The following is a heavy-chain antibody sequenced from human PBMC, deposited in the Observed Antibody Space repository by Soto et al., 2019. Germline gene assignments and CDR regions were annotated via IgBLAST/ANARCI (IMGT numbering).Heavy chain of an antibody. CDR2: INPDSGGT. CDR1: GYTFTAYY. V-gene: IGHV1-2*02. CDR3: ARVFDFRSGLPSDY. J-gene: IGHJ4*02. Sequence: ASVKVSCKASGYTFTAYYIYCVRQAPGQGLEWMGWINPDSGGTEYAQKFQGRVTMTRDTPISTAYMELSSLRYDDTAVYYCARVFDFRSGLPSDYWGQGTLVTVSS. D-gene: IGHD3-3*01.